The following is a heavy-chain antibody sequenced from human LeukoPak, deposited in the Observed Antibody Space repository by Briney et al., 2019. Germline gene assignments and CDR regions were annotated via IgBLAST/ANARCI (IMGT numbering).Heavy chain of an antibody. CDR1: GGSISSSNNY. CDR2: IYYSGST. V-gene: IGHV4-39*01. CDR3: ARLRYSANWFFDY. Sequence: SETLSLTCTVSGGSISSSNNYWGWIRQPPGKELEWIGSIYYSGSTYYNPSLKRRITISVETSKSQFSLKLSSVTAADTALYYCARLRYSANWFFDYWGQGTLVTVSS. J-gene: IGHJ4*02. D-gene: IGHD6-13*01.